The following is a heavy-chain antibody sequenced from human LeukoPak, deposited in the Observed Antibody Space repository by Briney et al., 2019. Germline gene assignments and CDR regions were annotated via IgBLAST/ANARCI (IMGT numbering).Heavy chain of an antibody. CDR2: FDPEDGET. CDR1: GGTFSSYA. D-gene: IGHD6-19*01. V-gene: IGHV1-24*01. CDR3: ATYSSGWYFFDY. Sequence: ASVKVSCKASGGTFSSYAISWVRQAPGQGLEWMGGFDPEDGETIYAQKFQGRVTMTEDTSTDTAYMELSSLRSEDTAVYYCATYSSGWYFFDYWGQGTLVTVSS. J-gene: IGHJ4*02.